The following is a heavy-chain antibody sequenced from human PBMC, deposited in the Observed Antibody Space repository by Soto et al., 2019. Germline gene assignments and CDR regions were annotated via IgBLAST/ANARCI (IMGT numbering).Heavy chain of an antibody. CDR3: AKDFGRRYNWFDP. J-gene: IGHJ5*02. CDR2: VNPNNGKT. V-gene: IGHV1-8*01. Sequence: QVQLIQSGAEVKKPGASVRVSCKTSGYLFTTYDINWVRQAAGRGLEWMGRVNPNNGKTDYAQNFQGRLTMSRDTSINTGYMELSSLTSEDTAVYYCAKDFGRRYNWFDPWGQGTLVNGSS. D-gene: IGHD3-16*01. CDR1: GYLFTTYD.